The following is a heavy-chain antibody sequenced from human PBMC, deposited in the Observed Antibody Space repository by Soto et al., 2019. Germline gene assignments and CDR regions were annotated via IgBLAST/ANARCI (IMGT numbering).Heavy chain of an antibody. CDR3: ARVNSYYDSSGYYYRY. Sequence: SETLSLTCAVYGGSFSGYYWSWIRQPPGKGLEWIGEINHSGSTNYNPSLKSRVTISVDTSKNQFSLKLSSVTAADTAVYYCARVNSYYDSSGYYYRYWGQGTLVTVSS. CDR1: GGSFSGYY. D-gene: IGHD3-22*01. CDR2: INHSGST. J-gene: IGHJ4*02. V-gene: IGHV4-34*01.